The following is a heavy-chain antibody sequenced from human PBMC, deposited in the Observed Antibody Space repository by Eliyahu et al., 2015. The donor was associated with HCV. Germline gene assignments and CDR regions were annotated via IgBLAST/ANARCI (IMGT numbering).Heavy chain of an antibody. CDR1: XXSXSSYY. Sequence: QVQLQESXPGLVKPSXTLSLTCXVSXXSXSSYYWSWIRQPPGKGLEWIGYIYYSGSTNYNPSLKSRVTISVDTSKNQFSLKLSSVTAADTAVYYCARVSRDYEYYFDYWGQGTLVTVSS. CDR2: IYYSGST. D-gene: IGHD3-16*01. CDR3: ARVSRDYEYYFDY. J-gene: IGHJ4*02. V-gene: IGHV4-59*01.